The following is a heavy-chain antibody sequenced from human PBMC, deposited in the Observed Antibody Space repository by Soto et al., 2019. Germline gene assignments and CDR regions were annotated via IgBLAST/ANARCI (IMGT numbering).Heavy chain of an antibody. D-gene: IGHD3-9*01. CDR1: GGTFSSYA. CDR3: ARDGPSNFDFYDILTGQSWYFDL. V-gene: IGHV1-69*06. CDR2: IIPIFGTA. J-gene: IGHJ2*01. Sequence: QVQLLQSGAEVQKPGSSVKVSCKASGGTFSSYAISWVRQAPGQGLEWMGGIIPIFGTANYAQKFQGRVTITADKSTSTGYMELTSLRSEDTAVYYCARDGPSNFDFYDILTGQSWYFDLWGRGTLVTVSS.